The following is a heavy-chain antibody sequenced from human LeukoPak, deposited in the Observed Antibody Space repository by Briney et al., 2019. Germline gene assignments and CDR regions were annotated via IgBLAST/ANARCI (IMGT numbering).Heavy chain of an antibody. CDR3: AKGISWGCDY. D-gene: IGHD6-13*01. CDR1: AFTFSSYD. V-gene: IGHV3-30*02. CDR2: IRYDGSNK. Sequence: GGSLRLSCAASAFTFSSYDMHWVRQAPCKGLEWVAFIRYDGSNKYYADSVKGRFTISRDNSKNTLYLQMNSLRAEDMAVYYCAKGISWGCDYWGQGTLVTVSS. J-gene: IGHJ4*02.